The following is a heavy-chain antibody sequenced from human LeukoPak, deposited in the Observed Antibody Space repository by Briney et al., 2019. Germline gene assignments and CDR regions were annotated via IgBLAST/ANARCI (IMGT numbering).Heavy chain of an antibody. J-gene: IGHJ3*02. D-gene: IGHD2-21*02. CDR3: ARELAYCGGDCYSRDAFDI. Sequence: GASVKVSCKASVYTFTGYHMHWVRQAPGQGLEWMGWINPNSGGTNYAQKFQVRVTMTRDTSISTAYMELSRLRSDDTAVYYCARELAYCGGDCYSRDAFDIWGQGTMVTVSS. CDR2: INPNSGGT. V-gene: IGHV1-2*02. CDR1: VYTFTGYH.